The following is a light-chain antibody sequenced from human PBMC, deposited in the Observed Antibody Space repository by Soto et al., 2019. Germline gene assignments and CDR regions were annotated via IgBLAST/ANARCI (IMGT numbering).Light chain of an antibody. J-gene: IGLJ1*01. CDR2: EVT. CDR3: SSYTRRSTLV. CDR1: SSDVGGYDY. Sequence: QSALTQPASVSGSPGQSTTISCTGTSSDVGGYDYVSWYQQHPYKAPKLMIYEVTNRPSGVSSRFSGSKSGNTASLTISGLQAEDEADYYCSSYTRRSTLVFGTGTKLTVL. V-gene: IGLV2-14*01.